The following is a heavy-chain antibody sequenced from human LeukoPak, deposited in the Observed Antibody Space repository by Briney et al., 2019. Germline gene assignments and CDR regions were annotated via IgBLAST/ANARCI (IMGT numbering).Heavy chain of an antibody. V-gene: IGHV1-18*01. CDR1: GYTFTSYG. CDR2: ISAYSGNT. D-gene: IGHD1-7*01. CDR3: ARVPPYNWNYGWFDP. J-gene: IGHJ5*02. Sequence: ASVKVSCKASGYTFTSYGISWVRQAPGQGLEWMGWISAYSGNTNYAQKLQGRVTMTTDTSTSTAYMELRSLRSDDTAVYYCARVPPYNWNYGWFDPWGQGTLVTVSS.